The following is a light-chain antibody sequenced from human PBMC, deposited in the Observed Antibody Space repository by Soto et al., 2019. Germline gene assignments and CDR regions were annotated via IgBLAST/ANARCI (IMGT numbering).Light chain of an antibody. Sequence: DIQITQSPSTLYASVGDRVTITCRASQSISSWLAWYQQKPGKAPKILIYDASSLESGVPSRFSGSGSGTEFTLTISSLQPDDFATYYCQQYASYWTFGQGTKVDIK. CDR1: QSISSW. CDR2: DAS. CDR3: QQYASYWT. J-gene: IGKJ1*01. V-gene: IGKV1-5*01.